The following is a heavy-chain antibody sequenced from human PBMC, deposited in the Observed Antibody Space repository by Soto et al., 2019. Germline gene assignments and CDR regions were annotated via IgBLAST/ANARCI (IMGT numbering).Heavy chain of an antibody. Sequence: SVKVSCKASGGTFSSYAISWVRQAPGQGLEWMGGIIPIFGTANYAQKFQGRVTITADESTSTAYMELSSLRSEDTAVYYCARDVGDYYDSSGYYYSAVYWGQGTLVTVSS. CDR3: ARDVGDYYDSSGYYYSAVY. J-gene: IGHJ4*02. CDR1: GGTFSSYA. V-gene: IGHV1-69*13. CDR2: IIPIFGTA. D-gene: IGHD3-22*01.